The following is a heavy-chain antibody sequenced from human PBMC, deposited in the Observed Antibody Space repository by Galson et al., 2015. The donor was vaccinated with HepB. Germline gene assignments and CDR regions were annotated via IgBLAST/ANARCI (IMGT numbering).Heavy chain of an antibody. D-gene: IGHD1-26*01. CDR1: GASISNYY. Sequence: ETLSLTCTVSGASISNYYWSWIRQAPGKGLEWIGYIYDSGSTNYNPSLKSRVTISVDTSKNQFSLKLSSVTAADTAVYYCARGATYRGSYRDWGQGTLVTVSS. CDR2: IYDSGST. J-gene: IGHJ4*02. V-gene: IGHV4-59*01. CDR3: ARGATYRGSYRD.